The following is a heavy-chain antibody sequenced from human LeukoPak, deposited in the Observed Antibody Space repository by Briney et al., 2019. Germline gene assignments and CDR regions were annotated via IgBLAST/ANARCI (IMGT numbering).Heavy chain of an antibody. CDR3: ASDFWSGYYTPMGVNY. V-gene: IGHV3-74*01. D-gene: IGHD3-3*01. CDR1: GFTFSSYW. CDR2: VDSDGSTT. Sequence: GGSLRLSCAASGFTFSSYWMHWVRQAPGKGLVWVSRVDSDGSTTSYADSVKGRFTISRDNAKNTLYLQMNSLRAEDTAVYYCASDFWSGYYTPMGVNYWGQGTLVTVSS. J-gene: IGHJ4*02.